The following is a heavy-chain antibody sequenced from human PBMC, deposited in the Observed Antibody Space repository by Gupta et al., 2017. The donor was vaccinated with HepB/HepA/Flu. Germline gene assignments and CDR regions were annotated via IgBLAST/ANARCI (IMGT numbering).Heavy chain of an antibody. D-gene: IGHD1-26*01. CDR1: GLTFSSYD. J-gene: IGHJ6*02. Sequence: EVQMLVSGGGLVQPGGSLKLSCVASGLTFSSYDISWVRQAPGKVLEWVSGISASGTSVYYADSVKGRFTISRDNSKNTLFLEMNSLRAEDTAVYYCAKGGFGSVNARFATDVWGQGTTVTVSS. CDR3: AKGGFGSVNARFATDV. V-gene: IGHV3-23*01. CDR2: ISASGTSV.